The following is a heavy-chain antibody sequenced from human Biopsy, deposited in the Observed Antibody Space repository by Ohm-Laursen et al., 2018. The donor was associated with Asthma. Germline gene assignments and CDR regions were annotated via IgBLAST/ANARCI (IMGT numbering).Heavy chain of an antibody. CDR1: RFTYE. V-gene: IGHV3-30-3*01. J-gene: IGHJ4*02. CDR3: AKELFPGWELRRGPDS. CDR2: ISYDGSSI. Sequence: SLRLSCAALRFTYEMHWVRQAPGKGLEWVAVISYDGSSIYYADSVKGRFTISRDNSKNTLSLQMNSLTAEDTAVYYCAKELFPGWELRRGPDSWGQGTLVTVSS. D-gene: IGHD1-26*01.